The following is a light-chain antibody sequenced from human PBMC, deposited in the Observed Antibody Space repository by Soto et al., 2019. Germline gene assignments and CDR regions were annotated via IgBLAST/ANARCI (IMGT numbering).Light chain of an antibody. CDR2: DAS. V-gene: IGKV3-11*01. CDR1: QSVSSY. CDR3: QQRGKWPIT. Sequence: EIVLTQSPATLSLSPGERTTLSCRASQSVSSYLAWYQQKPGQAPRLLIYDASNRATGIPARFSGSGSRTDFTLTISSLEPEDFAVYYCQQRGKWPITFGQGTRLEI. J-gene: IGKJ5*01.